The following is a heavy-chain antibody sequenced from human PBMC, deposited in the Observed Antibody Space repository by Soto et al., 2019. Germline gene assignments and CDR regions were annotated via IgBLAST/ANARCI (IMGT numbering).Heavy chain of an antibody. CDR2: IFHSGST. CDR3: ARATRGYCSSTSCYTGVRWFDP. Sequence: SETLSLTCAVSGYSISDDYYWGWIRQSPGKGLEWIGSIFHSGSTNYNPSLKSRVTISVDTSKNQFSLKLSSVTAADTAVYYCARATRGYCSSTSCYTGVRWFDPWGQGTLVTVSS. D-gene: IGHD2-2*02. V-gene: IGHV4-38-2*01. J-gene: IGHJ5*02. CDR1: GYSISDDYY.